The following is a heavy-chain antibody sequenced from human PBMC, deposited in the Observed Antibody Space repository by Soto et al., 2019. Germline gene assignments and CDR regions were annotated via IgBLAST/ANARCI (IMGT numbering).Heavy chain of an antibody. CDR3: ARGIAPYYFDY. D-gene: IGHD6-13*01. CDR1: GYPFTSYA. Sequence: QVQLVQSGAEEKKPGASVKVSCKASGYPFTSYAMNWVRQAPGQRLEWMGWINAGNGNTKYSQKFQGRVTITRDTSASTAYMELSSLRSEDTAVYYCARGIAPYYFDYWGQGTLVTVSS. CDR2: INAGNGNT. V-gene: IGHV1-3*05. J-gene: IGHJ4*02.